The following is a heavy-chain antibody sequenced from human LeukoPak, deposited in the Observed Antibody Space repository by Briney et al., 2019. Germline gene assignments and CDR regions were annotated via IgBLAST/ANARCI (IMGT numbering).Heavy chain of an antibody. CDR1: GGPIFSYY. CDR3: ARDRGYYDSPYYFDY. J-gene: IGHJ4*02. D-gene: IGHD3-22*01. CDR2: LYPGVGT. V-gene: IGHV4-4*07. Sequence: SETLSLTCTVSGGPIFSYYWSWIRQTAGKGLEWIGRLYPGVGTDYNPSLKSRVTMSVDTSKKQFALKLSAVTAADTAVYYCARDRGYYDSPYYFDYWGQGTLVTVSS.